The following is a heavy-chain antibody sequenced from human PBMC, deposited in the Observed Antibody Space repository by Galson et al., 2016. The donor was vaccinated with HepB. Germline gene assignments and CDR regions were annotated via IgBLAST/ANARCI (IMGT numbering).Heavy chain of an antibody. D-gene: IGHD3-10*01. V-gene: IGHV4-59*12. CDR1: GGSMTAYH. CDR3: ARARTNLVRGVILRAPVDY. CDR2: IYYSGTT. Sequence: SETLSLTCNVSGGSMTAYHWNWIRQPPGKGLEWIGYIYYSGTTKYNPSLTSRVTFSVDTSKQQFSMKLTSATAADTAVYYCARARTNLVRGVILRAPVDYWGQGALVSVSS. J-gene: IGHJ4*02.